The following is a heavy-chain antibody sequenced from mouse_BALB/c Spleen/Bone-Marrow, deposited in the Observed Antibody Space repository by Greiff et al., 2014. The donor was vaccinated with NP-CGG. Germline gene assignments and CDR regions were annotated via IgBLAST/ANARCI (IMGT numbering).Heavy chain of an antibody. CDR1: GFSLTSYD. V-gene: IGHV2-9-2*01. Sequence: QVQLKESGPGLVAPSQSLSITCTVSGFSLTSYDINWIRQPPGKGLEWLGVIWTGGGTNYNSAFMSRLSISKDNSKSQVFLEMNSLQTDDTAIYYCVREGAYYGDYDWYFDVWGAGTTVTVSS. CDR3: VREGAYYGDYDWYFDV. CDR2: IWTGGGT. J-gene: IGHJ1*01. D-gene: IGHD2-13*01.